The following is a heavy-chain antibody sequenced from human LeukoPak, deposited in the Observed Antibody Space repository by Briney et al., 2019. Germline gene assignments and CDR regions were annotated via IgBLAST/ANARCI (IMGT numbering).Heavy chain of an antibody. CDR1: GGTFSSYA. Sequence: SVKVSCKASGGTFSSYAISWVRQAPGQGLEWMGRIIPIFGTANYAQKFQGRVTITTDESTSTAYMELSSLRSEDTAVYYCARATRSYALYSGSYWSAFDIWGQGTMVTVSS. CDR3: ARATRSYALYSGSYWSAFDI. D-gene: IGHD1-26*01. J-gene: IGHJ3*02. V-gene: IGHV1-69*05. CDR2: IIPIFGTA.